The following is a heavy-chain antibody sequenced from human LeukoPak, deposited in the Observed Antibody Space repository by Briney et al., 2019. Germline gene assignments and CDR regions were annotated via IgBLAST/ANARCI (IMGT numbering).Heavy chain of an antibody. Sequence: ASVKVSCKASGYTFTSYAMHWVRQATGQRLEWMGWINAGNGNTKYSQKFQGRVTITRDTSASTAYMELSSLRSEDTAVYYCARQGGGPYSGSPFDYWGQGTLVTVSS. CDR2: INAGNGNT. D-gene: IGHD1-26*01. CDR1: GYTFTSYA. J-gene: IGHJ4*02. V-gene: IGHV1-3*01. CDR3: ARQGGGPYSGSPFDY.